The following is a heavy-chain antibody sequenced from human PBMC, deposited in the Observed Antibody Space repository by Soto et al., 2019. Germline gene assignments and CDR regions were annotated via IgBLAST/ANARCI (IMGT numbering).Heavy chain of an antibody. Sequence: ASVKVSCKASGYTFTSYYMHWVRQAPGQGLEWMGIINPSGGSTSYAQKFQGRVTMTRDTSTSTVYMELSSLRSEDTAVYYCARDLNSSPDAVYYYGMDVWGQGTTVTVSS. CDR3: ARDLNSSPDAVYYYGMDV. CDR1: GYTFTSYY. CDR2: INPSGGST. V-gene: IGHV1-46*01. J-gene: IGHJ6*02. D-gene: IGHD6-13*01.